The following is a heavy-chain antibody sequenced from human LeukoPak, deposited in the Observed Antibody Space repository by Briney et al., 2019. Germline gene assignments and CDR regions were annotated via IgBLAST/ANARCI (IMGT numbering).Heavy chain of an antibody. Sequence: SVKVSCKASGGTFSSYAISWVRQAPGQGLEWMGGIIPIFGTANYAQKFQGRVTITADKSTSTAYMELSSLRSEDTAVYYCARGGIFVEVLRFLEWTMQGNWFDPWGQGTLVTVSS. CDR3: ARGGIFVEVLRFLEWTMQGNWFDP. CDR1: GGTFSSYA. CDR2: IIPIFGTA. V-gene: IGHV1-69*06. J-gene: IGHJ5*02. D-gene: IGHD3-3*01.